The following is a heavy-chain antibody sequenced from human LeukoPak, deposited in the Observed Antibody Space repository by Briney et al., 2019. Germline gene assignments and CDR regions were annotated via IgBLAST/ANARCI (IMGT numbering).Heavy chain of an antibody. D-gene: IGHD5-18*01. V-gene: IGHV1-18*04. Sequence: ASVKVSCKASGYTFTSYGISWVRQAPGQGLEWMGWVSAYNGNTNYAQKLQGRVTMTTDTSTSTAYMELRSLRSEDTAMYYCAKEGDTALVTGYLNLWGRGTLVTVSA. CDR1: GYTFTSYG. CDR3: AKEGDTALVTGYLNL. J-gene: IGHJ2*01. CDR2: VSAYNGNT.